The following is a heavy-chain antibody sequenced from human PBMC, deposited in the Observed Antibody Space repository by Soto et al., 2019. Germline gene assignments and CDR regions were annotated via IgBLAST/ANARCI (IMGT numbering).Heavy chain of an antibody. CDR2: ISAYNGNT. Sequence: QVQLVQSGAEVKKPGASVKVSCKASGYTFTSYGISWVRQAPGQGLEWMGWISAYNGNTNYAQKLQGRVTMTTDTPTSTAYMELRSLRSADTAVYYCARDIGWLFGYYYGMDVWGQGTTVTVSS. D-gene: IGHD3-10*02. CDR3: ARDIGWLFGYYYGMDV. CDR1: GYTFTSYG. J-gene: IGHJ6*02. V-gene: IGHV1-18*01.